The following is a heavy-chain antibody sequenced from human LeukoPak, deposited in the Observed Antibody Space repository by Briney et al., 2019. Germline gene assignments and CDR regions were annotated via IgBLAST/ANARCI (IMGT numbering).Heavy chain of an antibody. V-gene: IGHV3-11*04. CDR3: ARNGFHYGDYGDYYYYYYMDV. CDR1: GFTFGDYV. CDR2: ISSSGSTI. J-gene: IGHJ6*03. Sequence: GGSLRLSCTASGFTFGDYVMSWVRQAPGKGLEWVSYISSSGSTIYYADSVKGRFTISRDDAKNSLYLQMNSLRAEDTAVYYCARNGFHYGDYGDYYYYYYMDVWGKGTTVTVSS. D-gene: IGHD4-17*01.